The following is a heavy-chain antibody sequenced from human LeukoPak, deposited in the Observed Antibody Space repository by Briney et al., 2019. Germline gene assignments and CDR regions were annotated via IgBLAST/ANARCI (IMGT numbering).Heavy chain of an antibody. V-gene: IGHV1-2*02. Sequence: ASVKVSCKASGYTFTGYYMHWVRQAPGQGLEWMGWINPNSGGTNYAQKFQGRVTMTRDTSISTAYMELSRLRSDDTAVYYCATYYYGSASYYRTFDYWGQGTLVTVSS. CDR3: ATYYYGSASYYRTFDY. D-gene: IGHD3-10*01. J-gene: IGHJ4*02. CDR1: GYTFTGYY. CDR2: INPNSGGT.